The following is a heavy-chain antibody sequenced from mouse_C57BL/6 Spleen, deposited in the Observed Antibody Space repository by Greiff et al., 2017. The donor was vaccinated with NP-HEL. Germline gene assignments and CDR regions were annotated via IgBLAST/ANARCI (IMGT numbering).Heavy chain of an antibody. CDR3: TRSGSSYYYDY. D-gene: IGHD3-1*01. CDR2: IDPSDRYT. V-gene: IGHV1-50*01. Sequence: QVQLQQPGAELVKPGASVKLSCKASGYTFTSYWMQWVNQRPGQGLEWIGEIDPSDRYTNYNQKFKGKATLTVDTSSSTAYMQLSILTSEDSAVYYCTRSGSSYYYDYWGQGTTLTVSS. CDR1: GYTFTSYW. J-gene: IGHJ2*01.